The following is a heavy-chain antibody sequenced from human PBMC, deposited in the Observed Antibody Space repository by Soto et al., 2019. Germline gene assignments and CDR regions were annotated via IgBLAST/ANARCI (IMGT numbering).Heavy chain of an antibody. J-gene: IGHJ4*02. CDR2: INPSGGST. Sequence: GASVKVSCKASGYTFTSYYMHWARQAPGQGLEWMGIINPSGGSTSYAQKFQGRVTMTRDTSTSTVYMELSSLRSEDTAVYYCAKDHCGGDCPLYYFDYWGQGALVPVSS. CDR3: AKDHCGGDCPLYYFDY. CDR1: GYTFTSYY. D-gene: IGHD2-21*02. V-gene: IGHV1-46*01.